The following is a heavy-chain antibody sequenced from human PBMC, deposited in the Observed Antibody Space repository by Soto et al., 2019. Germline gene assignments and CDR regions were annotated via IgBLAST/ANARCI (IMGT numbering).Heavy chain of an antibody. Sequence: QVQLVESGGGVVQPGRSLRLSCAASGFTFSSYAMHWVRQAPGKGLEWVAVISTDGRDKYHADSVKGRFTISRVNSKNTLFLQMNSLRPEDTAVYYCAKDHDLAAAGYYFDYWGQGTLVTVSS. D-gene: IGHD6-13*01. V-gene: IGHV3-30*01. CDR1: GFTFSSYA. J-gene: IGHJ4*02. CDR2: ISTDGRDK. CDR3: AKDHDLAAAGYYFDY.